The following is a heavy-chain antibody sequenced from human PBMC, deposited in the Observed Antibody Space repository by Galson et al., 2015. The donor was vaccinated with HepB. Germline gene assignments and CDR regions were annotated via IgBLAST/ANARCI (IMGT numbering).Heavy chain of an antibody. J-gene: IGHJ4*02. D-gene: IGHD3-16*01. CDR1: GFTFSDYY. CDR2: ISSSGSTI. CDR3: ASPTRGFPVDY. Sequence: SLRLSCAASGFTFSDYYMSWIRQAPGKGLEWVSYISSSGSTIYYADSVRGRFTISRDNAKNSLYLQMNSLRAEDTAVYYCASPTRGFPVDYWGQGTLVTVSS. V-gene: IGHV3-11*01.